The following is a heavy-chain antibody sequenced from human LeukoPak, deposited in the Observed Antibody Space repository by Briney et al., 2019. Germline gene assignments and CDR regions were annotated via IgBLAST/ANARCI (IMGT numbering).Heavy chain of an antibody. D-gene: IGHD6-13*01. Sequence: PSETLSLTCTVSGYSISSGYYWGWIRQPPGKGLEWIGSIYHSGSTYYNPSLKSRVTISVDTSKNQFSLKLSSVTAADTAVYYCARFIAAAGTWDWGQGTLVTVSS. V-gene: IGHV4-38-2*02. J-gene: IGHJ4*02. CDR1: GYSISSGYY. CDR2: IYHSGST. CDR3: ARFIAAAGTWD.